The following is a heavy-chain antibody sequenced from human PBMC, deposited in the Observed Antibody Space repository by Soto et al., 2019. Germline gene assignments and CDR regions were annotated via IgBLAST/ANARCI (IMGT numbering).Heavy chain of an antibody. V-gene: IGHV1-69*13. J-gene: IGHJ6*02. CDR3: ARIGFVPITMIVVVTPSVYYYGMDV. CDR1: GGTFSSYA. Sequence: SVKVSCKASGGTFSSYAISWVRQAPGQGLEWMGGIIPIFGTANYAQKFQGRVTITADESTSTAYMELSSLRSEDTAVYYCARIGFVPITMIVVVTPSVYYYGMDVWGQGTTVTVSS. CDR2: IIPIFGTA. D-gene: IGHD3-22*01.